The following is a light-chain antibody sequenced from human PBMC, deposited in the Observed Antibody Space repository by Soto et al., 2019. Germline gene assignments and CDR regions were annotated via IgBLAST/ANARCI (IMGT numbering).Light chain of an antibody. Sequence: QSVLTQPASVSGSPGQSITISCTGTTSDIGGYNFVYWYQQHPGKAPKLLIYDVRNRPSGVPNRFSGSKSGNTASLTISGLQAEDEADYYCNSYRTISTYVFGSGTKLTVL. CDR1: TSDIGGYNF. CDR3: NSYRTISTYV. V-gene: IGLV2-14*01. J-gene: IGLJ1*01. CDR2: DVR.